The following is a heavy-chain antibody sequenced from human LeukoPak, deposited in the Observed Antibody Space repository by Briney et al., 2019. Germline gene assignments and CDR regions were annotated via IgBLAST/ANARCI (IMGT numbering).Heavy chain of an antibody. D-gene: IGHD6-19*01. CDR1: GFTFSSYG. Sequence: PGGSLRLSCAASGFTFSSYGMHWVRQAPGKGLEWVAVISYDGSNKYYADSVKGRFTISRDNSKNTLYLQMNSLRAEDTAVYYCAKDQVAGTLVYWGQGTLVTVSS. CDR2: ISYDGSNK. CDR3: AKDQVAGTLVY. J-gene: IGHJ4*02. V-gene: IGHV3-30*18.